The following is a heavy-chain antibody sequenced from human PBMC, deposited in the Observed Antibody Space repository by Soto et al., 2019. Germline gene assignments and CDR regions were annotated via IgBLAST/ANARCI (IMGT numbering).Heavy chain of an antibody. V-gene: IGHV1-69*01. Sequence: QVQLVQSGPEVKVPGSSVKVSCQASGGTFANFAITWVRQAPGQGLEWVGGIIPTFGTVDYAQSFQGRVTIPADESGGTFYMEVYSLRSDDTAIYYCARMEPSLFDGGELFDPWGQGTLVTVSS. D-gene: IGHD3-16*01. J-gene: IGHJ5*02. CDR1: GGTFANFA. CDR3: ARMEPSLFDGGELFDP. CDR2: IIPTFGTV.